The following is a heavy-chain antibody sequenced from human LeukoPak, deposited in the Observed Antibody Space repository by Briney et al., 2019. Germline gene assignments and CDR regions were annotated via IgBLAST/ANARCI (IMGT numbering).Heavy chain of an antibody. Sequence: GGSLRLSCAASGFTFSSYWMHWVRQAPGKGLVWVSRINSDGSSTSYADSVKGRFTISRDNSKNTLHLQMNSLRAEDTALYYCAKSNFYCSSSTCHTWAFDHWGQGTLVTVSS. CDR3: AKSNFYCSSSTCHTWAFDH. J-gene: IGHJ4*02. D-gene: IGHD2/OR15-2a*01. V-gene: IGHV3-74*01. CDR1: GFTFSSYW. CDR2: INSDGSST.